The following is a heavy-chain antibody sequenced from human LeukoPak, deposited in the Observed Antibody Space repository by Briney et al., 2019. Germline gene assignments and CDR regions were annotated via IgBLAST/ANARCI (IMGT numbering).Heavy chain of an antibody. V-gene: IGHV3-21*01. CDR1: GFTFSSYT. J-gene: IGHJ6*03. D-gene: IGHD1-26*01. Sequence: GGPLRLSCAASGFTFSSYTINWVRQAPGKGLEWVSTITSSSSYINYADSAKGRFTISRDNAKNSLYLQMNSLRAEDTAVYYCARVLLGATTITCYYYYMDVWGKGTTVTVSS. CDR3: ARVLLGATTITCYYYYMDV. CDR2: ITSSSSYI.